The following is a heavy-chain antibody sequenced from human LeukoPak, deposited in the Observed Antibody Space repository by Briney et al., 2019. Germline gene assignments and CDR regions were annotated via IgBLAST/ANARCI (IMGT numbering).Heavy chain of an antibody. CDR2: INHSGST. D-gene: IGHD3-10*01. CDR1: GGSFSGYY. V-gene: IGHV4-34*01. Sequence: SETLSLTCAVYGGSFSGYYWSWIRQPPGKGLEWIGEINHSGSTNYNPSLKSRVTIPVDTSKNQFSLKLSSVTAADTAVYYCARGSSITMVRGVPGFDYWGQGTLVTVSS. J-gene: IGHJ4*02. CDR3: ARGSSITMVRGVPGFDY.